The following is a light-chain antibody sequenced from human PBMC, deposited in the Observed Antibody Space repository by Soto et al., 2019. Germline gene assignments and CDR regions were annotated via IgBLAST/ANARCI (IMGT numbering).Light chain of an antibody. CDR1: QDIANS. J-gene: IGKJ2*01. Sequence: DIQMTQSPSSLSASVGDRVTITCQASQDIANSLNWYQQRAGKAPKLLIYAASTLQSGVPSRFSGSGSETDFTLTISSLQPEDFATYYCQQSHSAPYTFGQGTNVEIK. CDR2: AAS. V-gene: IGKV1-39*01. CDR3: QQSHSAPYT.